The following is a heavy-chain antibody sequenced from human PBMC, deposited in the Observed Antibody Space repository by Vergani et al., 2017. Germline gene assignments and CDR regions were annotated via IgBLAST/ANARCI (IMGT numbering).Heavy chain of an antibody. CDR1: GYTFTSYY. J-gene: IGHJ3*02. CDR2: INPSGGST. V-gene: IGHV1-46*01. CDR3: GRDQWFYGDYSMGAFDI. D-gene: IGHD4-17*01. Sequence: QVQLVQSGAEVKKPGASVKVSCKASGYTFTSYYMHWVRQAPGQGLEWMGIINPSGGSTSYAQKFQGRVTMTRDTSTRTVYMELSSLRSEDTAVYYCGRDQWFYGDYSMGAFDIWGQGTMVTVSS.